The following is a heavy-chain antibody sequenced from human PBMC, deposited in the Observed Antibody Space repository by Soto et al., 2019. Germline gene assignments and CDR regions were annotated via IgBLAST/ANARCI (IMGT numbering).Heavy chain of an antibody. CDR1: GFTFSSHG. Sequence: QGQLVESGGGVVQPGRSLRLSCAASGFTFSSHGMHWVRQAPGKGLEWVAVIWYDGSNKYYADSVKGRFTISRDNSKNTLDLQMNSLRAEDTAMYYCARDGDYYWGQGTLVTVSS. V-gene: IGHV3-33*01. J-gene: IGHJ4*02. CDR3: ARDGDYY. CDR2: IWYDGSNK. D-gene: IGHD3-10*01.